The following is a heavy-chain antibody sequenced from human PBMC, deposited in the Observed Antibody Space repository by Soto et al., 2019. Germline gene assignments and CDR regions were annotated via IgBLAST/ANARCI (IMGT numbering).Heavy chain of an antibody. V-gene: IGHV3-11*01. Sequence: QVPLVESGGGLVQPGGSLRLSCAASGFTFSDSYMSWIRQAPGKGLEWISYISNSGSTIYYADSVKGRFTISRDNAKNSLYLQMNSLRADDTAVYYCARGIAAAEWGQGTLVTVSS. J-gene: IGHJ4*02. CDR1: GFTFSDSY. CDR2: ISNSGSTI. D-gene: IGHD6-13*01. CDR3: ARGIAAAE.